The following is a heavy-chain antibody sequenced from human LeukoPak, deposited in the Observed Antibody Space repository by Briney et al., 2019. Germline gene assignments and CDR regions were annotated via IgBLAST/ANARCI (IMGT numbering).Heavy chain of an antibody. CDR2: IYSGGST. J-gene: IGHJ5*02. CDR3: ARSGQKPGTVTTSWFDP. D-gene: IGHD4-17*01. Sequence: GGSLRLSCAASGFTISSNYMSWVRQAPGKGLEWVSVIYSGGSTDYVDSVKGRFTISRDNSKNTLFLQMNSLRAEDTAVYYCARSGQKPGTVTTSWFDPWGQGTLVTVSS. CDR1: GFTISSNY. V-gene: IGHV3-66*01.